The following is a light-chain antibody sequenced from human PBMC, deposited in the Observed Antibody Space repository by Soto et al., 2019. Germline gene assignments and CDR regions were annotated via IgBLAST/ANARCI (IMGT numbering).Light chain of an antibody. J-gene: IGLJ1*01. Sequence: QSVLTQPASVSGYPGQSITISCSGISSDVGGYNYVSWYQQHPGKAPKLMIYDVSNRPSGLFNRFSGSKSGNTASLTISGLQAEDEADYYCSSYTSSSPYVFGTGTKLTVL. CDR2: DVS. CDR1: SSDVGGYNY. V-gene: IGLV2-14*01. CDR3: SSYTSSSPYV.